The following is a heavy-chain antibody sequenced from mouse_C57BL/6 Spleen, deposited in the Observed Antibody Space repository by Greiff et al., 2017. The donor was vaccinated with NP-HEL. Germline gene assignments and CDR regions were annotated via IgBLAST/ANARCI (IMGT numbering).Heavy chain of an antibody. CDR1: GFTFSDYG. D-gene: IGHD3-2*02. J-gene: IGHJ3*01. Sequence: DVKLVESGGGLVKPGGSLKLSCAASGFTFSDYGMHWVRQAPEKGLEWVAYISSGSSTIYYADTVKGRFTISRDNAKNTLFLQMTRLRSEDTAMYYCALDSSGWFAYWGQGTLVTVSA. CDR3: ALDSSGWFAY. CDR2: ISSGSSTI. V-gene: IGHV5-17*01.